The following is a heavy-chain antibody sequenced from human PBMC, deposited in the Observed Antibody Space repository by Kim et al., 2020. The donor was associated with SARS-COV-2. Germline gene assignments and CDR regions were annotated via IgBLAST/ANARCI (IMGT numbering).Heavy chain of an antibody. D-gene: IGHD2-15*01. CDR2: LDTGNGNS. Sequence: ASVKVSCKASGYTFTSFGIHWVRQAPGQSLEWMGWLDTGNGNSGSPQNFHGRVTITRDTSASTVYMELRSLRSEDTAVYYCARDGGSYSFDYWGQGTLVTVSS. J-gene: IGHJ4*02. V-gene: IGHV1-3*04. CDR3: ARDGGSYSFDY. CDR1: GYTFTSFG.